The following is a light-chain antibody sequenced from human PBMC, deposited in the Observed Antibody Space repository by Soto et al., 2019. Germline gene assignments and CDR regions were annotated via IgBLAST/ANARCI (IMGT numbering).Light chain of an antibody. V-gene: IGKV3-11*01. Sequence: EIVLTQSPATLSLSPGERATLSCRASQSVSSYLAWYQQKPCQAPRLLIYDASNRATGIPARFSGSGSGTDFTLTIGSLEPEDFAVYYCQQRSNWPKGTFGGGTKVEIK. CDR1: QSVSSY. CDR2: DAS. J-gene: IGKJ4*01. CDR3: QQRSNWPKGT.